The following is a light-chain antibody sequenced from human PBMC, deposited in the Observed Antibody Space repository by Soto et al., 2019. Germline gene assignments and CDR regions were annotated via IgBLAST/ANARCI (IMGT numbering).Light chain of an antibody. CDR2: GNR. J-gene: IGLJ3*02. CDR1: SSNLGAGYD. V-gene: IGLV1-40*01. CDR3: QAYDYSLTASV. Sequence: QAVVTQPPSVSGTPGQRVTISCTGNSSNLGAGYDVHWYQQLPGAAPKLVIFGNRNRPSGVPERFSGSKSGTSASLAITGLQAEDEADYYCQAYDYSLTASVFGGGTKLTVL.